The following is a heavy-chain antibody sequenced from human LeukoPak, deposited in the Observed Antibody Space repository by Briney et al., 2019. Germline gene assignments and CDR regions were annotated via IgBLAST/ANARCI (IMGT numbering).Heavy chain of an antibody. J-gene: IGHJ6*02. CDR2: ISSSSSYI. D-gene: IGHD2-15*01. Sequence: GGSLRLSCAASGFTFSSYSMNWVRQAPGKGLEWVSSISSSSSYIYYADSVKGRFTISRDNAKNSLYLQMNSLRAEDTAVYYCAKCIGFCSGGSCYYYYGMDVWGQGTTVTVSS. V-gene: IGHV3-21*04. CDR3: AKCIGFCSGGSCYYYYGMDV. CDR1: GFTFSSYS.